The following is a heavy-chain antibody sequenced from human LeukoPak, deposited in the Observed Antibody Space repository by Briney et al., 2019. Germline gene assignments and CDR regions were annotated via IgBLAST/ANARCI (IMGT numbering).Heavy chain of an antibody. D-gene: IGHD3-10*01. CDR2: IHYSEST. V-gene: IGHV4-61*05. CDR3: ASRSGSFSDALDI. CDR1: GGTISRTSYY. J-gene: IGHJ3*02. Sequence: PSETLSLTCTASGGTISRTSYYWGWIRQPPGKGLEWIGYIHYSESTKYNPSLKSRVTMSVDTSKNQFSLKLSSVTAADTAVYYCASRSGSFSDALDIWGQGTLVTVSS.